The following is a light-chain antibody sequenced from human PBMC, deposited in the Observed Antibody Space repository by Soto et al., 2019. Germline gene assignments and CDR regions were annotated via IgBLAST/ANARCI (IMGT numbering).Light chain of an antibody. CDR3: QQYGGSPIT. CDR2: GAS. V-gene: IGKV3-20*01. CDR1: QSVTTR. Sequence: IVLTQSPGTLSLSPGERVTLSCRASQSVTTRLAWYQHKPGQAPTLLMSGASNRASGVPVRFSGSGSGTDFTLAINRLAHEDFALYYCQQYGGSPITFGLGKRLEIK. J-gene: IGKJ5*01.